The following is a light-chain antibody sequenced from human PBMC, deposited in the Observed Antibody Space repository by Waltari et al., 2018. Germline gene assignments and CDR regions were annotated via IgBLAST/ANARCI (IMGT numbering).Light chain of an antibody. CDR1: RGDVGGYNV. J-gene: IGLJ3*02. CDR2: EGS. Sequence: QSALTQPASVSGSPGQSITISCPGTRGDVGGYNVVSWYQRHPGKVPKLIIYEGSKRPSGISDRFSGAKSGNTASLTTSGLQTEDEAEYYCYSYAGSSTGVFGGGAQLTVV. CDR3: YSYAGSSTGV. V-gene: IGLV2-23*01.